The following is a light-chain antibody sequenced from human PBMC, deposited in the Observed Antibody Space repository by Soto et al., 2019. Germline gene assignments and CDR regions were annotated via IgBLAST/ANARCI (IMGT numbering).Light chain of an antibody. CDR1: QSVNSN. CDR2: GAS. CDR3: QQYNNWPPFT. V-gene: IGKV3-15*01. Sequence: EIVMTQSPATLSVSPGERATLSCRASQSVNSNLGWYQQKPGQAPRLLIYGASTRATGISARFNGSGSGTEFTLTISSLQSEDSAVYYCQQYNNWPPFTFGQGTRLEIK. J-gene: IGKJ5*01.